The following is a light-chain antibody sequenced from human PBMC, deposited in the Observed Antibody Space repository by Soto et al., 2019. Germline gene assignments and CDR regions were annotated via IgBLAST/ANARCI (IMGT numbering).Light chain of an antibody. J-gene: IGLJ1*01. V-gene: IGLV2-14*01. Sequence: QSVLAQPASVSWSPGQSITISCTGTITDIGAYNYVSWYQQHPVKAPKLLIYGVSSRPSGVSNRFSGSKSGNAAYLTISGLQADDEAEYYCSSYTSRITPYVFGTGTKVT. CDR3: SSYTSRITPYV. CDR1: ITDIGAYNY. CDR2: GVS.